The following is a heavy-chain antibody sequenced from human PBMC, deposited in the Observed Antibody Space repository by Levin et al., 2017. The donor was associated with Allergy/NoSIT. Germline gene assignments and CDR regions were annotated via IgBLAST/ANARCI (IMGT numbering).Heavy chain of an antibody. V-gene: IGHV4-34*01. CDR1: GGSFRDYY. D-gene: IGHD2-15*01. CDR3: ARGYIVVVVSAPDAFDI. J-gene: IGHJ3*02. CDR2: INHSGST. Sequence: SPTLSLPCAVYGGSFRDYYWNWIRQPPGKGLEWIAEINHSGSTNYNPSLKSRVTISVDTSKNQFSLKLSSVTAADTAVYYCARGYIVVVVSAPDAFDIWGQGTLVTVSS.